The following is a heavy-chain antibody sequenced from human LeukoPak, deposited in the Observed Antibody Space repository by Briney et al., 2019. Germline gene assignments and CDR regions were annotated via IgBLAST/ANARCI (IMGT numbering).Heavy chain of an antibody. Sequence: SETLSLTCAVYGGSFSGYYWSCIRQPPGKGLEWIGEINHSGSTNYNPSLKSRVTISVDTSKNQFSLKLSSVTAADTAVYYCARGRVIVATIIFLIRENWFDPWGQGTLVTVSS. CDR1: GGSFSGYY. CDR3: ARGRVIVATIIFLIRENWFDP. J-gene: IGHJ5*02. V-gene: IGHV4-34*01. CDR2: INHSGST. D-gene: IGHD5-12*01.